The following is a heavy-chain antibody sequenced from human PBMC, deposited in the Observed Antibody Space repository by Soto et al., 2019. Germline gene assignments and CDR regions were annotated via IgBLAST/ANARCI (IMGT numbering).Heavy chain of an antibody. D-gene: IGHD1-7*01. V-gene: IGHV3-9*01. CDR2: ISWNSVSI. Sequence: GGSLRLSCAASGFSFDIYAMHWVRQAPGKGLQWVSGISWNSVSIGYADSLRGRFTISRDNAENSLYLQMDSLRPEDTAFYFCARGNPPYSLGLENYLDPGGQGPLVTVSS. CDR1: GFSFDIYA. J-gene: IGHJ5*02. CDR3: ARGNPPYSLGLENYLDP.